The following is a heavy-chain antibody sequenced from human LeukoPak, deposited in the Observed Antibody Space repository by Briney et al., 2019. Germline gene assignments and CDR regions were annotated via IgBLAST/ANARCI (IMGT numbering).Heavy chain of an antibody. CDR3: ARVAYYDYVWGSYRYPNYYYYYMDV. D-gene: IGHD3-16*02. V-gene: IGHV3-48*03. Sequence: GGSLRLSCAASGSTFSSYEMNWVRQAPGKGLEWVSYISSSGSTIYYADSVKGRFTISRDNAKNSLYLQMNSLRAEDTAVYYCARVAYYDYVWGSYRYPNYYYYYMDVWGKGTTVTISS. CDR1: GSTFSSYE. CDR2: ISSSGSTI. J-gene: IGHJ6*03.